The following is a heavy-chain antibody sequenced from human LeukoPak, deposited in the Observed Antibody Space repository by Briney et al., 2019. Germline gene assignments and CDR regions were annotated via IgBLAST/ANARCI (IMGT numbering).Heavy chain of an antibody. J-gene: IGHJ4*02. CDR2: IKQDGSEK. Sequence: GRSLRLSCAASGFTFSSYWMSWVRQAPGKGLEWVANIKQDGSEKYYVDSVKGRFTISRDNAKNSLYLQMNSLRAEDTAVYYCASLSEGDYYFDYWGQGTLVTVSS. CDR1: GFTFSSYW. D-gene: IGHD1-26*01. CDR3: ASLSEGDYYFDY. V-gene: IGHV3-7*01.